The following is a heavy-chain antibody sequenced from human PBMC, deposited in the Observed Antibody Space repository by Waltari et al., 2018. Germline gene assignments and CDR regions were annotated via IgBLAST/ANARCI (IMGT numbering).Heavy chain of an antibody. CDR2: IRDDGSNK. CDR3: AKDPGAVAGTSGY. J-gene: IGHJ4*02. CDR1: GFTFSGYG. Sequence: QVQLVESGGGVVPGGSLRLSCAASGFTFSGYGMHWVRQAPGKGLEWVEFIRDDGSNKYYADSVKGRFTISRDNSKNTLYLQMNSLRAEDTAVYYCAKDPGAVAGTSGYWGQGTLVTVSS. V-gene: IGHV3-30*02. D-gene: IGHD6-19*01.